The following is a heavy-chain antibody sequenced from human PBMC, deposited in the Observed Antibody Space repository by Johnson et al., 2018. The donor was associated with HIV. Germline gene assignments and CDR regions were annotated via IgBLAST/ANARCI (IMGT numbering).Heavy chain of an antibody. Sequence: QVQLVESGGGVVQPGRSLRLSSATSRFTFSSFGMPWVRQAPAKGLEWVAVISYDGSNKYYADSAKGRFIISRDNSKNTLYLQMNSLRAEDTALYYCARANSYGDYRAKAFDIWGQGTMVTVSS. V-gene: IGHV3-30*03. D-gene: IGHD4-17*01. CDR2: ISYDGSNK. J-gene: IGHJ3*02. CDR3: ARANSYGDYRAKAFDI. CDR1: RFTFSSFG.